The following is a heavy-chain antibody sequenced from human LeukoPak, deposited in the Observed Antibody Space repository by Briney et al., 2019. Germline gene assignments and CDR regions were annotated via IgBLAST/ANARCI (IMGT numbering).Heavy chain of an antibody. J-gene: IGHJ4*02. CDR2: IYYSGST. CDR3: ARDDSSIYLSGFDY. V-gene: IGHV4-59*01. CDR1: GGSISSYY. D-gene: IGHD6-19*01. Sequence: PSETLSLSCTVSGGSISSYYWSWIRQPPGKGLEWIGYIYYSGSTNYNPSLKSRVTISVDTSKNQFSLKLSSVTAAGTAVYYCARDDSSIYLSGFDYWGQGTLVTVSS.